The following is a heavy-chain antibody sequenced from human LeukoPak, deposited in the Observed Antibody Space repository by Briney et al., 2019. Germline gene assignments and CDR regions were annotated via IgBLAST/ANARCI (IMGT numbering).Heavy chain of an antibody. CDR3: ASPTWIQLWFGFDI. CDR2: INHSGST. J-gene: IGHJ3*02. D-gene: IGHD5-18*01. CDR1: GYSISSGYY. Sequence: SETLSLTCTVSGYSISSGYYWSWIRQPPGKGLEWIGEINHSGSTNYNPSLKSRVTISVDTSKNQFSLKLSSVTAADTAVYYCASPTWIQLWFGFDIWGQGTMVTVSS. V-gene: IGHV4-38-2*02.